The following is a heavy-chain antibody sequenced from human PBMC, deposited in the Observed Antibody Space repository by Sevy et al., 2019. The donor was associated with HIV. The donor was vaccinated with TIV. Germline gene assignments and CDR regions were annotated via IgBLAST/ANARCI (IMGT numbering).Heavy chain of an antibody. CDR3: GTLGSCGGACYSLHY. CDR2: VITHNGHT. D-gene: IGHD2-21*02. CDR1: GYTFTDYE. J-gene: IGHJ4*02. Sequence: ASVKVSCKASGYTFTDYEINWVRQASGQGLEWVGGVITHNGHTAYAPEFQGRVTMTTSTSTGTSYMELRGLRSEDNAIYYCGTLGSCGGACYSLHYWGQGTLVTVSS. V-gene: IGHV1-8*01.